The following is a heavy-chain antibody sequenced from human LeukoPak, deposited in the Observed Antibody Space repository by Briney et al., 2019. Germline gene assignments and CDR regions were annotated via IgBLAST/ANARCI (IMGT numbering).Heavy chain of an antibody. V-gene: IGHV3-74*01. CDR3: VRDSTSGLDY. CDR2: INDDGSGT. J-gene: IGHJ4*02. Sequence: PGGSLRLSCAASGFIFSNYWMLWFRQAPGKGPMFVSRINDDGSGTVYADSVNGRFIMSRDNAKNTLYLQMDSLRAEDTAVYYCVRDSTSGLDYWGQGTLVTVSS. CDR1: GFIFSNYW.